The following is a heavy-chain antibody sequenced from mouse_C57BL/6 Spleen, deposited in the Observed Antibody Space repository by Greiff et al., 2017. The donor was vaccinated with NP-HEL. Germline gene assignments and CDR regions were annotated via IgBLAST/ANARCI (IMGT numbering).Heavy chain of an antibody. D-gene: IGHD2-5*01. V-gene: IGHV1-7*01. CDR2: INPSSGYT. CDR3: ARQDYSNYAWFAY. J-gene: IGHJ3*01. Sequence: QVQLQQSGAELAKPGASVKLSCKASGYTFTSYWMHWVKQRPGQGLEWIGYINPSSGYTKYNQKFKDKDTLPADKSSCTAYMQLSILTYEDSAVYYWARQDYSNYAWFAYWGEGTLVTVSA. CDR1: GYTFTSYW.